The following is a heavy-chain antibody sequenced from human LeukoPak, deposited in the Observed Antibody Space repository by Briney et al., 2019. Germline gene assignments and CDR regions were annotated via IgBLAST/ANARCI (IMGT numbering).Heavy chain of an antibody. CDR1: GFTFSSYA. CDR2: ISSNGGST. V-gene: IGHV3-64*04. D-gene: IGHD3-22*01. CDR3: AKASPYYYDSSGSLNWFDP. Sequence: GGSLRLSCAASGFTFSSYAMHWVRQAPGKGLEYVSAISSNGGSTYYADSVKGRFTISRDNSKNTLYLQMNSLRAEDTAVYYCAKASPYYYDSSGSLNWFDPWGQGTLVTVSS. J-gene: IGHJ5*02.